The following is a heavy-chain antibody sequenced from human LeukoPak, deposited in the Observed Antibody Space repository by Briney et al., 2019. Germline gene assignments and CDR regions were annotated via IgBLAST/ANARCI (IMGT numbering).Heavy chain of an antibody. CDR2: IKSKTDGGTT. V-gene: IGHV3-15*01. CDR1: GFTVSSTY. CDR3: TTPSGRSSWYYFDY. D-gene: IGHD6-13*01. Sequence: GGSLRLSCAASGFTVSSTYMSWVRQAPGKGLEWVGRIKSKTDGGTTDYAAPVKGRFTISRDDSKNTLYLQMNSLKTEDTAVYYCTTPSGRSSWYYFDYWGQGTLVTVSS. J-gene: IGHJ4*02.